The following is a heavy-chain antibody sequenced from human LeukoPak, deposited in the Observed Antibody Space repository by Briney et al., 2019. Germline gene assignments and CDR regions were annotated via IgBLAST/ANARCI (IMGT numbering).Heavy chain of an antibody. CDR3: ARAPSEIGGYYPEYFRH. D-gene: IGHD3-22*01. J-gene: IGHJ1*01. CDR1: GFTFSSYW. CDR2: IKSDGST. Sequence: GGSLRLSCAASGFTFSSYWMHWVRHAPGKGMVWASRIKSDGSTNYADSVKGRFTISRDNAKNTVSLQMNSLRAEDTGVYYCARAPSEIGGYYPEYFRHWGQGTLVTVSS. V-gene: IGHV3-74*01.